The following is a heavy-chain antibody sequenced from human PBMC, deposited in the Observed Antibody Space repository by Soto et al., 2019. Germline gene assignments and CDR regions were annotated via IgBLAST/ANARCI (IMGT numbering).Heavy chain of an antibody. CDR2: IYYSGST. D-gene: IGHD6-13*01. J-gene: IGHJ5*02. V-gene: IGHV4-31*03. Sequence: NPSATLSLTCTVSGGSISSGGYYWSWIRQHPGKGLEWIGYIYYSGSTYYNPSLKSRVTISVDTSKNQFSLKLSSVTAADTAVYYCARVFTDSSSFFDPWGQGTLVTVSS. CDR1: GGSISSGGYY. CDR3: ARVFTDSSSFFDP.